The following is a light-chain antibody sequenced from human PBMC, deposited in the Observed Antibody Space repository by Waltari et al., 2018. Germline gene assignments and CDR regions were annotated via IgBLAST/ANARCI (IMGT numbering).Light chain of an antibody. V-gene: IGLV3-9*01. CDR2: RDS. CDR1: NIGRKN. J-gene: IGLJ2*01. Sequence: SYELTQPLSVSVALGQTARITCGGNNIGRKNVHWYQQKPGQAPVLVIYRDSNRPSGLPDRFSGSNAGNTATLTINRAQDGDEADYYCQVWYSSKVVFGGGTKLTVL. CDR3: QVWYSSKVV.